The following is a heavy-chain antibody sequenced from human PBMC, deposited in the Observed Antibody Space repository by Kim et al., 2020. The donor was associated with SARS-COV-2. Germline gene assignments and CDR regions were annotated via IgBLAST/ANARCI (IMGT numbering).Heavy chain of an antibody. J-gene: IGHJ4*01. D-gene: IGHD3-22*01. V-gene: IGHV3-30*18. Sequence: GGSLRLSCAASGFTFSSYGMHWVRQAPGKGLEWVAVISYDGSNKYYADSVKGRFTISRDNSKNTLYLQMNSLRAEDTAVYYCAKDMSLNPLVVVISPDY. CDR1: GFTFSSYG. CDR3: AKDMSLNPLVVVISPDY. CDR2: ISYDGSNK.